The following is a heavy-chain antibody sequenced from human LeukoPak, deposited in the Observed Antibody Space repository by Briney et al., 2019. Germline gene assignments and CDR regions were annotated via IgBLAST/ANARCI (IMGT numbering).Heavy chain of an antibody. CDR1: GFTFSSYS. Sequence: GGSLRLSCAASGFTFSSYSMDWVRQAPGKGLEWVSYISGSSSTIYYADSVKGRFTISRDNAKNSLYLQMNSLRAEDTAVYYCEWINDAFDIWGQGTMVTVSS. J-gene: IGHJ3*02. D-gene: IGHD5-12*01. CDR2: ISGSSSTI. CDR3: EWINDAFDI. V-gene: IGHV3-48*01.